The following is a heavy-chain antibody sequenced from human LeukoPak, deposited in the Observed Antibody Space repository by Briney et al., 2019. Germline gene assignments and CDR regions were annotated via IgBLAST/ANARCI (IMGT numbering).Heavy chain of an antibody. CDR1: GGTFSSYA. J-gene: IGHJ4*02. CDR2: IIPIFGTA. V-gene: IGHV1-69*01. Sequence: APVKVSCKASGGTFSSYAISWVRQAPGQGLEWMGGIIPIFGTANYAQKFQGRVTITADESTSTAYMELSSLRSEDTAVYYCAIYGDYGGGYFDYWGQGTLVTVSS. CDR3: AIYGDYGGGYFDY. D-gene: IGHD4-17*01.